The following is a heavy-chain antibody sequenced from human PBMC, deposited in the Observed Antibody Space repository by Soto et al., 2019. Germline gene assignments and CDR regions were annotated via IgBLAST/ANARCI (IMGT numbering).Heavy chain of an antibody. D-gene: IGHD1-26*01. CDR1: GYTFTGYY. CDR2: INPNSGGT. V-gene: IGHV1-2*04. J-gene: IGHJ4*02. CDR3: ARGAGATRGPQDFDY. Sequence: ASVKVSCKASGYTFTGYYMHWVRQAPGQGLEWMGWINPNSGGTNYEQKFQGWVTMTRDTSISTAYMELSRLRSDDTAVYYCARGAGATRGPQDFDYWGQGTLVTVSS.